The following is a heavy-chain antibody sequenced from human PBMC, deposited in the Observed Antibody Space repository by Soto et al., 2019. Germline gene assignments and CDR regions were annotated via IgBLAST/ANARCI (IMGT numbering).Heavy chain of an antibody. CDR1: GYTFSSYG. CDR3: ARIIAAAVDVAF. J-gene: IGHJ4*02. V-gene: IGHV1-18*01. CDR2: ISAYNGNT. Sequence: QVQLVQSGAEVKKPGASVKVSCKASGYTFSSYGISWVRQAPGQGLEWMGWISAYNGNTNYAQKRQGRVTMTTDTSTSTADREVRSLRSDDTAVYSWARIIAAAVDVAFWGKGTLVTVSS. D-gene: IGHD6-13*01.